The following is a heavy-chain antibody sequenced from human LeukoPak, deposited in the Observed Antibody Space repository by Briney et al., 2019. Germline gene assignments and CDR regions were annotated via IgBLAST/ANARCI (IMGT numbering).Heavy chain of an antibody. CDR1: GGSISSGYY. CDR2: IYYSGRT. Sequence: PSQTLSLTCTVSGGSISSGYYWSWTRQHPGNGLEWIGHIYYSGRTNYNPSLKSRITISIDSSKKQFSLRLGSVTAADTAVYYCARVWGSSWYFDYWGRGTLVTVSA. J-gene: IGHJ4*02. V-gene: IGHV4-31*03. CDR3: ARVWGSSWYFDY. D-gene: IGHD6-13*01.